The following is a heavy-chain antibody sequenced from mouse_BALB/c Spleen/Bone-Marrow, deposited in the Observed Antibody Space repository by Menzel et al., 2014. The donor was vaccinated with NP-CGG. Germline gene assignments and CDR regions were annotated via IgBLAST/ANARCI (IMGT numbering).Heavy chain of an antibody. CDR2: IDPANGNT. V-gene: IGHV14-3*02. CDR1: GFNIKDTY. J-gene: IGHJ4*01. D-gene: IGHD4-1*01. CDR3: ARWEYYAMDY. Sequence: VQLQQSGAELVKPGASVKLSCTASGFNIKDTYMHWVKQRPEQGLEWIGRIDPANGNTKYDPKFQGKATITADTSANTAYLQLSSLTSEDTAVYYCARWEYYAMDYWGQGTSVTVSS.